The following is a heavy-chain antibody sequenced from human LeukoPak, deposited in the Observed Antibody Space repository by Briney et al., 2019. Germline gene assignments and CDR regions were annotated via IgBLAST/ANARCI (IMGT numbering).Heavy chain of an antibody. CDR2: ISSSGSTI. V-gene: IGHV3-48*03. CDR3: AREPRRAMGVTFFDY. CDR1: GFTFSSYE. Sequence: GGSLRLSCAASGFTFSSYEMNWVRQAPGKGLEWVSYISSSGSTIYYADSVKGRFTISRDNAKNSLYLQMNSLRAEDTAVYYCAREPRRAMGVTFFDYWGQGILVTVSS. J-gene: IGHJ4*02. D-gene: IGHD5-18*01.